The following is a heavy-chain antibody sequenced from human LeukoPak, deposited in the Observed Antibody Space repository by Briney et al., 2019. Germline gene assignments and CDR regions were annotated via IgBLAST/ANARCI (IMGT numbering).Heavy chain of an antibody. CDR1: GGSFSGYY. D-gene: IGHD1-26*01. CDR3: ARAGGSYLRYYYYYMDV. Sequence: KPSETQSLTCAVYGGSFSGYYWSWIRQPPGKGLEWIGEINHSGSTNYNPSLKSRVTISLDTSKNQFSLKLSSVTAADTAVYYCARAGGSYLRYYYYYMDVWGKGTTVTVSS. V-gene: IGHV4-34*01. CDR2: INHSGST. J-gene: IGHJ6*03.